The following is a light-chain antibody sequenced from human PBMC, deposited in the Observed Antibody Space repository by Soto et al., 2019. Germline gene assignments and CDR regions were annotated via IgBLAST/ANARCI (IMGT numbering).Light chain of an antibody. J-gene: IGKJ1*01. CDR3: QQYSSYSAWT. Sequence: DIQMTQSPSTLSASIGDRVTITCRASQRSNKWMAWHQQTQGKAPKLLIYDASSLQSGVPARFCGSGAGTDFTLTIRSLQPDDIATYYCQQYSSYSAWTFGEGAKVEIK. CDR1: QRSNKW. V-gene: IGKV1-5*01. CDR2: DAS.